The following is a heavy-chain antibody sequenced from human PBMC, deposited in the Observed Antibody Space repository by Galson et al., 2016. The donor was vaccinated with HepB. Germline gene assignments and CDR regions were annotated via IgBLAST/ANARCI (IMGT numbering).Heavy chain of an antibody. CDR3: AKNGGWYGAGYFDY. Sequence: SLRLSCAASGSTVSSNYMSWVRQAPGKGLEWVSVIYSDGRTYYADSVKGRFTISRDNSKNTMYLQMNNLRAEDTSVYYCAKNGGWYGAGYFDYWGQGTLVTVSS. CDR2: IYSDGRT. V-gene: IGHV3-66*01. D-gene: IGHD6-19*01. J-gene: IGHJ4*02. CDR1: GSTVSSNY.